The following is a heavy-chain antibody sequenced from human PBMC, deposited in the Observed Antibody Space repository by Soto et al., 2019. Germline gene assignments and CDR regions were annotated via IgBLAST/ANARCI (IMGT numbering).Heavy chain of an antibody. CDR2: IYYSGTT. Sequence: PSETLSLTCSVSGGSLSDGDYFWSWIRQPPGKGLEWIGYIYYSGTTYYNPSLKSRVTISVDRSKHQFSLKLSSVTAADTAVYYCARSQTTVTSYDYWGQGNLVTVFS. D-gene: IGHD4-17*01. V-gene: IGHV4-30-2*01. CDR1: GGSLSDGDYF. J-gene: IGHJ4*02. CDR3: ARSQTTVTSYDY.